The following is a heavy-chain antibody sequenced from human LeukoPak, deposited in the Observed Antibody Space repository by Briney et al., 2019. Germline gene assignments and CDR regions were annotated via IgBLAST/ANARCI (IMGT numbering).Heavy chain of an antibody. D-gene: IGHD1/OR15-1a*01. CDR3: ARVTTEADPGFDY. CDR2: ISSSGSTI. V-gene: IGHV3-48*04. Sequence: PGGSLRLSCTASGFTLSSYWMSWVRQAPGKGLEWVSYISSSGSTIYYADSVKGRFTISRDNAKNSLYLQMNSLRAEDTAVYYCARVTTEADPGFDYWGQGTLVTVSS. CDR1: GFTLSSYW. J-gene: IGHJ4*02.